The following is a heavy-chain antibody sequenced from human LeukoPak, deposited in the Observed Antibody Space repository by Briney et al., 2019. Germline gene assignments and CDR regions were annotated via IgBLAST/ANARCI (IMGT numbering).Heavy chain of an antibody. V-gene: IGHV4-59*01. J-gene: IGHJ5*02. CDR1: GGSISGYY. D-gene: IGHD3-10*01. Sequence: SETLSLTCTVSGGSISGYYWSWFRQPPGKRLEWVGYIYYSGTTNYNPSLKSRVTVSVDMSKNQFSLELNSVTAADTAVYYCARGPTTVRGDRTKWFDPWGQGTLVTVSS. CDR2: IYYSGTT. CDR3: ARGPTTVRGDRTKWFDP.